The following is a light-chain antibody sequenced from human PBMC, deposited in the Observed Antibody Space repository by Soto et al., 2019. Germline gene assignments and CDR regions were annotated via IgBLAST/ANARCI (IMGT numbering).Light chain of an antibody. CDR3: CSYAGSSTPYV. V-gene: IGLV2-23*02. CDR1: SSDVGSYNL. J-gene: IGLJ1*01. Sequence: SALPQPASLSGSPGQSITISCTGTSSDVGSYNLVSWYQQHPGKAPKLMIYEVSKRPSGVSNRFSGSKSGNTASLTISGLQAEDEADYYCCSYAGSSTPYVFGTGTKVTVL. CDR2: EVS.